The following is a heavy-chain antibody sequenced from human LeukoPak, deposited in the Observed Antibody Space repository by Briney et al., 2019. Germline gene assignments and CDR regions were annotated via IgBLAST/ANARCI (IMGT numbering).Heavy chain of an antibody. CDR1: GGSISSYY. J-gene: IGHJ5*02. V-gene: IGHV4-59*01. D-gene: IGHD4-23*01. CDR3: SXXGXGGNSGXGXWFXX. Sequence: PSETLSLTCTVSGGSISSYYWSWIRQAPGKGLEWIGYIYNSGSGSYNPSLKSRVSISIDTSKSQFSLKLSSVPAADTANYYCSXXGXGGNSGXGXWFXXWGQGXLVTVSS. CDR2: IYNSGSG.